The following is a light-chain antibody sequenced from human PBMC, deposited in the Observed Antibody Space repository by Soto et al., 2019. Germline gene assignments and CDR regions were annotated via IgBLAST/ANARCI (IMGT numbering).Light chain of an antibody. J-gene: IGKJ1*01. Sequence: IVLTQSQATLYLSPGERATLSCRASQSVSVNFAWYQQKPGQAPRLLIYDASNRAAGIPARFSASGSGTDFTLTISSLKHEDFATYYCQQSYSTPVTFCQGTKVDIK. CDR1: QSVSVN. CDR3: QQSYSTPVT. CDR2: DAS. V-gene: IGKV3-11*01.